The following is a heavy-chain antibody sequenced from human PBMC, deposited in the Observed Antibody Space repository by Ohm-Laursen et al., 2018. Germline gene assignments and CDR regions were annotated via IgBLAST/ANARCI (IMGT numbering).Heavy chain of an antibody. V-gene: IGHV3-33*08. CDR1: GFTFSSYG. Sequence: SLRLSCAASGFTFSSYGMHWVRQAPGTGLEREEVRWNDGSNKYYADSVKGRFTISRDNSKNTLYLQMNSLRAEDTAVYYCSRDRPPADVWGQGTTVTVSS. J-gene: IGHJ6*02. CDR2: RWNDGSNK. CDR3: SRDRPPADV.